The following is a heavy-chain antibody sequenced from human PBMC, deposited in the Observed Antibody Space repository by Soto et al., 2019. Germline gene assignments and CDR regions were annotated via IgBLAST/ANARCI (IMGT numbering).Heavy chain of an antibody. V-gene: IGHV3-23*01. D-gene: IGHD3-16*01. J-gene: IGHJ6*02. CDR1: GSTFSSNA. CDR3: AKDGDFGYVWGSLGVYYYYYGMDV. CDR2: ISGSGGST. Sequence: GAALRLSCGASGSTFSSNAMSWVRQAPGKGLEWVSAISGSGGSTYYADSVKGRFTISRDNSKNTLYLQMNSLRAEDTAVYYCAKDGDFGYVWGSLGVYYYYYGMDVWGQGTTVTFSS.